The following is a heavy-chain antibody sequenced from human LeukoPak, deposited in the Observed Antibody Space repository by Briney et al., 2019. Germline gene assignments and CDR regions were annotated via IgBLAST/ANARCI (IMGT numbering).Heavy chain of an antibody. CDR1: GFPVSTNS. V-gene: IGHV3-23*01. CDR2: ISCSGGST. Sequence: GSLRLSFTVSGFPVSTNSMSWVRQAPGKGLEWVSAISCSGGSTYYADSVKGRFTISRDNSKNTLYLQMNSVRAEDTAVYYCAKVQRDSSGYYGLDYFDYWGQGTLVTVSS. D-gene: IGHD3-22*01. J-gene: IGHJ4*02. CDR3: AKVQRDSSGYYGLDYFDY.